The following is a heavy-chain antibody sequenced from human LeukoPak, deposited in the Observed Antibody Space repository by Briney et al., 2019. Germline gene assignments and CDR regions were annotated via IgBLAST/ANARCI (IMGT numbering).Heavy chain of an antibody. Sequence: ALVKVSCKASGYTFTSYYMHWVRQAPGQGLEWMGIINPSGGSTSYAQKFQGRVTMTRDMSTSTVYMELSSLRSEDTAVYYCARVGPYDAFDIWGQGTMVTVSS. CDR3: ARVGPYDAFDI. CDR1: GYTFTSYY. V-gene: IGHV1-46*01. CDR2: INPSGGST. J-gene: IGHJ3*02.